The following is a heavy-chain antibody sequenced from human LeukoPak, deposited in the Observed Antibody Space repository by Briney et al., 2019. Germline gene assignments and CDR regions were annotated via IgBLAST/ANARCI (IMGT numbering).Heavy chain of an antibody. CDR3: AKGRHSSGWPNWFDP. CDR2: MNPKSGDT. D-gene: IGHD6-19*01. V-gene: IGHV1-8*03. CDR1: GYTFTNYG. Sequence: ASVKVSCKASGYTFTNYGISWVRQATGQGLEWVGWMNPKSGDTGYAQKFQGRVTITRNASVTTAYMELSSLRSEDTAVYYCAKGRHSSGWPNWFDPWGQGTLVTVSS. J-gene: IGHJ5*02.